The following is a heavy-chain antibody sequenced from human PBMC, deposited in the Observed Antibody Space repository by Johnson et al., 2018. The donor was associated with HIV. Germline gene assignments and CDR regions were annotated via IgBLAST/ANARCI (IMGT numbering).Heavy chain of an antibody. V-gene: IGHV3-30*18. D-gene: IGHD6-6*01. Sequence: VQLVESGGGVVQPGRSLRLSCAASGFTFSSYGMHWVRQAPGKGLEWVSVISYDGSNKNYADSVKGRFTISRDNSKNTLYLQMNSLRAEDTAVYYCAKDQFPAYSNSLFSDAFDIWGQGTMVTVSS. CDR2: ISYDGSNK. J-gene: IGHJ3*02. CDR1: GFTFSSYG. CDR3: AKDQFPAYSNSLFSDAFDI.